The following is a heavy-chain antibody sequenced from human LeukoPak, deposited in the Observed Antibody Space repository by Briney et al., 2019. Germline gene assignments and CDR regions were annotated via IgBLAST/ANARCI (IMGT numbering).Heavy chain of an antibody. CDR1: GFTFSYYG. Sequence: GGSLRLSCAASGFTFSYYGIHWVRQAPGKGLEWVAFIRYDGSTKYYADSVKGRFTISRDNSKNTLYLQMNRLRAEDTAVYYCAKDLITFGGIIVPQGFDYWGQGTLVTVSS. V-gene: IGHV3-30*02. J-gene: IGHJ4*02. CDR2: IRYDGSTK. CDR3: AKDLITFGGIIVPQGFDY. D-gene: IGHD3-16*02.